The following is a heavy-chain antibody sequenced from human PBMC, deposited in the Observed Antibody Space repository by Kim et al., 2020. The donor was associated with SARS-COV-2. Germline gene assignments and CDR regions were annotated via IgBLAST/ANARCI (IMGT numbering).Heavy chain of an antibody. CDR2: IGTAGDT. V-gene: IGHV3-13*01. Sequence: GGSLRLSCAASGFTFSSYDMHWVRQATGKGLEWVSAIGTAGDTYYPGSVNGRFTISRENAKNSLYLQMNSLRAGDTAVYYCARGGLAAADLYYFDYWGQGTLVTVSS. CDR1: GFTFSSYD. CDR3: ARGGLAAADLYYFDY. D-gene: IGHD6-13*01. J-gene: IGHJ4*02.